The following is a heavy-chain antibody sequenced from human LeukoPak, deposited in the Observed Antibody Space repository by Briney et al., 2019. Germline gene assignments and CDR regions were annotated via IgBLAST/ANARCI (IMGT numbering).Heavy chain of an antibody. D-gene: IGHD5-18*01. CDR1: GGSISSYY. CDR2: MYYSGST. Sequence: SETLSLTCTVSGGSISSYYWSWIRQPPGKGLEWIGYMYYSGSTNYNPSLKSRVTISVDTSKNQFSLKLSSVTAADTAVYYCARVVDTATVITHYWYFDLWGRGTLVTVSS. J-gene: IGHJ2*01. V-gene: IGHV4-59*01. CDR3: ARVVDTATVITHYWYFDL.